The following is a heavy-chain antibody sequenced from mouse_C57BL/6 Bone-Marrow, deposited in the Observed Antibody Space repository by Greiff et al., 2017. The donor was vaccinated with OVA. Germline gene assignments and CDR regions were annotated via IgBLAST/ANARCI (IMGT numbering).Heavy chain of an antibody. CDR2: INPNNGGT. CDR3: ARWGYGSSLYYFDY. D-gene: IGHD1-1*01. J-gene: IGHJ2*01. V-gene: IGHV1-26*01. Sequence: VQLQQSGPELVKPGASVKISCKASGYTFTDYYMNWVKQSHGKSLEWIGDINPNNGGTSYNQKFKGKATLTVDKSSSTAYMELRSLTSEDSAVYYCARWGYGSSLYYFDYWGQGTTLTVSS. CDR1: GYTFTDYY.